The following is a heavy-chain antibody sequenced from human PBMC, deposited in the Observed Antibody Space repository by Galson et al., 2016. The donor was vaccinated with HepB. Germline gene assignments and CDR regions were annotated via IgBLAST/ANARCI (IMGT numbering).Heavy chain of an antibody. CDR1: GGSFSDDY. J-gene: IGHJ5*02. CDR2: IDHSGAT. V-gene: IGHV4-34*01. CDR3: ARGSREKYMVVVPAARFDP. Sequence: ETLSLTCAVYGGSFSDDYWTWIRQPPGKGLEWIGDIDHSGATHYNPSLTGRVTISLDTSKNQFSLRQTSATAAYTAMYYCARGSREKYMVVVPAARFDPWGQGTLVTASS. D-gene: IGHD2-2*01.